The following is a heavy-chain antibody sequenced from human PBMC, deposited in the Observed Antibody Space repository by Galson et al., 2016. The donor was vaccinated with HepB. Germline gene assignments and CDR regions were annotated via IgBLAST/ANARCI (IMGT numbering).Heavy chain of an antibody. D-gene: IGHD6-6*01. CDR2: ISSDGSKK. Sequence: SLRLSCAASGFTFSSYGMHWVRQAPGKGLEWVAVISSDGSKKYYADSVKGRFTISRDNSKNTLNREMKSLRAEDTAVYYCARDPRPRRATGYYYYYAMDVWGQGTTVTVSS. V-gene: IGHV3-33*01. CDR3: ARDPRPRRATGYYYYYAMDV. J-gene: IGHJ6*02. CDR1: GFTFSSYG.